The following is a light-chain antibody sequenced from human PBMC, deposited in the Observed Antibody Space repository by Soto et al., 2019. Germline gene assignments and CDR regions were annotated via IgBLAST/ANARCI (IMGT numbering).Light chain of an antibody. CDR2: DVS. CDR1: SSDVGGYNY. Sequence: QSALTQPRSVSGSPGQSVTISCTGTSSDVGGYNYVSWYQQHPGKAPKLMIYDVSKRPSGVPDRLSGSKSGNTASLTISGLQAEDEADYYCCSYAGSYTLLVFGGGTKLTVL. J-gene: IGLJ2*01. V-gene: IGLV2-11*01. CDR3: CSYAGSYTLLV.